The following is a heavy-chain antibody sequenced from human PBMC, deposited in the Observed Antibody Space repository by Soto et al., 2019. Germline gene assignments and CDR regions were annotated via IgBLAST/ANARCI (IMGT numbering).Heavy chain of an antibody. CDR2: IIPIFGTA. D-gene: IGHD6-6*01. J-gene: IGHJ6*02. CDR1: GGTFSSYA. V-gene: IGHV1-69*06. CDR3: ARDGVIAARPKYYYYYGMDV. Sequence: SVKVSCKASGGTFSSYAISWVRQAPGQGLEWMGGIIPIFGTANYAQKFQGRVTITADKSTSTAYMELSSLRSEDTAVYYCARDGVIAARPKYYYYYGMDVWGQGTTVTVS.